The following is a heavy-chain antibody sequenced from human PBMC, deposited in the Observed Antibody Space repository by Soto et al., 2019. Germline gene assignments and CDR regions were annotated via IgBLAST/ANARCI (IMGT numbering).Heavy chain of an antibody. CDR3: ARDQAGGDYATEYYYYGMDV. Sequence: PGGSLRLSCAASGFTFSSYSMNWVRQAPGKGLEWVSYISSSSSTIYYADSVKGRFTISRDNAKNSLYLQMNSLRDEDTAVYYCARDQAGGDYATEYYYYGMDVWGQGTTGTVSS. CDR2: ISSSSSTI. V-gene: IGHV3-48*02. D-gene: IGHD4-17*01. J-gene: IGHJ6*02. CDR1: GFTFSSYS.